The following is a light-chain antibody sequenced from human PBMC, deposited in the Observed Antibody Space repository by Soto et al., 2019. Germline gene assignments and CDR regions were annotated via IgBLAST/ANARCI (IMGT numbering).Light chain of an antibody. V-gene: IGLV1-44*01. J-gene: IGLJ2*01. CDR2: CNH. CDR3: ASWEDSLNAET. Sequence: QSVLTQPPSASGTPGQRVTISCSGSTSNIGGNTVNWYQQLPGTAPKLLIYCNHQRPSGVPYRFSGSKSGTSASLAISRLQAEDEADYYCASWEDSLNAETFGGGTKLTVL. CDR1: TSNIGGNT.